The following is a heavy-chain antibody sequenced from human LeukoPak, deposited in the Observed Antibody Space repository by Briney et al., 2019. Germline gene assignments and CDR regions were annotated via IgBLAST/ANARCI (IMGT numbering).Heavy chain of an antibody. CDR1: GGTFSSSA. V-gene: IGHV1-69*13. CDR3: ARTTTVVTPWADNDH. D-gene: IGHD4-23*01. CDR2: INTIFGTA. J-gene: IGHJ4*02. Sequence: SVKVSCKASGGTFSSSAISWVRQAPGRGLEWMGGINTIFGTAKYAQKFQGRVTITADESTSTAYMELSSLRSEDTAVYYCARTTTVVTPWADNDHWGQGTLVTVSS.